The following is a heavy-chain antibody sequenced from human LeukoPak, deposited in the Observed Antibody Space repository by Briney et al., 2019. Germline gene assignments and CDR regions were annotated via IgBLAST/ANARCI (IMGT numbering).Heavy chain of an antibody. Sequence: SETLSLTCTVSGGSISSSSYCWGWIRQPPGKGLEWIGSIYYNVSTYYNPSLKSRVTIPVDTSKNQFSLKLSSVAAADTAVYYCARVRRAIAAAAGAFDIWGQGTMVTVSS. J-gene: IGHJ3*02. D-gene: IGHD6-13*01. CDR1: GGSISSSSYC. CDR2: IYYNVST. V-gene: IGHV4-39*01. CDR3: ARVRRAIAAAAGAFDI.